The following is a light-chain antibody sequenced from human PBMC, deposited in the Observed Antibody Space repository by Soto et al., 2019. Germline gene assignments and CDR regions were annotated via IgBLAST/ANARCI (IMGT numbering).Light chain of an antibody. V-gene: IGKV1-5*01. CDR1: QSISSW. CDR2: DAS. J-gene: IGKJ1*01. CDR3: QQYENYWT. Sequence: DIQMTQSPSTLSATAGDRVTITCRASQSISSWLAWYQHKPGKAPKLLIYDASNLDSGVPSRFSGRGSGTDFSLTISNLQPDDCATYYCQQYENYWTFGQGTKVDMK.